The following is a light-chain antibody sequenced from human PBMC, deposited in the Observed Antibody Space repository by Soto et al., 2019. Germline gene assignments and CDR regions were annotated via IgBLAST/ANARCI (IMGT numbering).Light chain of an antibody. J-gene: IGKJ3*01. CDR2: DAF. CDR1: QDINNF. V-gene: IGKV1-33*01. Sequence: DIQMTQSPSSLSASLGDRVTITCQASQDINNFLNWYQQKPGKAPKLLIYDAFSLETGVPSRFTGSGSGTDFSLTISSLQPEDVATYYCQQHDDLPFTFGPGTTVDVK. CDR3: QQHDDLPFT.